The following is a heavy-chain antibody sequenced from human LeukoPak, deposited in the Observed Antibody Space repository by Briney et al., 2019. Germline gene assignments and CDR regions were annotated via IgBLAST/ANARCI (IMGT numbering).Heavy chain of an antibody. Sequence: SETLSLTCTVSGGSISSYYWSWIRQPPGKGLEWIGYIYYSGSTYYNPSLKSRVTISVDTSKNQFSLKLSSVTAADTAVYYCARFYDSSGSDYWGQGTLVTVSS. V-gene: IGHV4-59*01. CDR3: ARFYDSSGSDY. CDR2: IYYSGST. CDR1: GGSISSYY. D-gene: IGHD3-22*01. J-gene: IGHJ4*02.